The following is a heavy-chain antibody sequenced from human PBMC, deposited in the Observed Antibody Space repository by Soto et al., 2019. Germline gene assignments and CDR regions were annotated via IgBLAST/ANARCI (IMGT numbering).Heavy chain of an antibody. D-gene: IGHD3-22*01. Sequence: QVQLQESGPGLVKPSETLSLTCTVSGGSISSYYWSWIRQPPGKGLEWIGYIYYSGSTNYNPSLKSRVTISVDTSKNQFSLKLSSVTAADTAVYYCARASPQGSVVVTDDAFDIWGQGTMVTVSS. J-gene: IGHJ3*02. V-gene: IGHV4-59*01. CDR1: GGSISSYY. CDR3: ARASPQGSVVVTDDAFDI. CDR2: IYYSGST.